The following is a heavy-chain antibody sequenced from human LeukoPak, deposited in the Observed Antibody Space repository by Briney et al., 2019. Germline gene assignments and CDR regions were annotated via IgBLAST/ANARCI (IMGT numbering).Heavy chain of an antibody. V-gene: IGHV4-4*07. CDR2: IYTSGST. CDR1: GGSISRYY. Sequence: SEPLSLTFTVSGGSISRYYWSWIRPPAGKGREGIGRIYTSGSTNYNPSLKRRVTMSLETAKNKVSLQVSSVTAADTAVYYCARSQRITIFGVATASDAFDIWGQGTMVTVSS. D-gene: IGHD3-3*01. CDR3: ARSQRITIFGVATASDAFDI. J-gene: IGHJ3*02.